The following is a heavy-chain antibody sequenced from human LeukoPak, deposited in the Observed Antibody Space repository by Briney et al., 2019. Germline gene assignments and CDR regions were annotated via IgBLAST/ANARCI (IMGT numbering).Heavy chain of an antibody. D-gene: IGHD3-22*01. CDR1: GGSISSSSYY. J-gene: IGHJ4*02. CDR3: AYYYDSSGFYPEMS. V-gene: IGHV4-61*05. Sequence: PSETLSLTCTVSGGSISSSSYYWGWIRQPPGKGLEWIGHIYTSGSTIYNPSLKSRVTISIDTSENQFSLKLSSVTAADTAMYYCAYYYDSSGFYPEMSWGQGILVTVSS. CDR2: IYTSGST.